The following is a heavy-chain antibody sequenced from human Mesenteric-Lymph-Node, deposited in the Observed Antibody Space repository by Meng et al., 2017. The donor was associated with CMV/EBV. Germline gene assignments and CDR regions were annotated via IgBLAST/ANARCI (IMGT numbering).Heavy chain of an antibody. Sequence: VSGDSISRGGYFWNWIRQHPGKGLEWIGSIYHSGTTYYNPSLKSRVAISVDTSKNQFSLRLSSVTAADTAVYYCARDSSGYYWFDPWGQGTLVTVSS. D-gene: IGHD3-22*01. CDR1: GDSISRGGYF. V-gene: IGHV4-31*02. CDR3: ARDSSGYYWFDP. CDR2: IYHSGTT. J-gene: IGHJ5*02.